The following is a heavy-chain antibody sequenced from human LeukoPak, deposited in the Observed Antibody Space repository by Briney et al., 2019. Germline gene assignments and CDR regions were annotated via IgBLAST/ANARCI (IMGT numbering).Heavy chain of an antibody. J-gene: IGHJ2*01. V-gene: IGHV4-30-2*01. CDR1: GGSISSGGYS. Sequence: SQTLSLTCAVSGGSISSGGYSWSWIRQPPGKGLEWIGCIYHSGSTYYNPSLKSRVTISVDRSKNQFSLKLSSVTAADTAVYYCAREGYDILTGIGYFDLWGRGTLVTVSS. CDR3: AREGYDILTGIGYFDL. D-gene: IGHD3-9*01. CDR2: IYHSGST.